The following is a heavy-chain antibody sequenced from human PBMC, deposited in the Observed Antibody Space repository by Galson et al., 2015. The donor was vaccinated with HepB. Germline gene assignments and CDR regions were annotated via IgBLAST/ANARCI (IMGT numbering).Heavy chain of an antibody. D-gene: IGHD3-16*01. J-gene: IGHJ6*02. Sequence: SGRVSCKACGYTVTIYAVHWVRLSRGQGLEWVGWINDGNGNAKYSQKFQCRVTITRDASASTAYMELSSLRTDYTAVDYCARGARYSSFYGVDVWGQGTTVTVSS. CDR1: GYTVTIYA. V-gene: IGHV1-3*01. CDR3: ARGARYSSFYGVDV. CDR2: INDGNGNA.